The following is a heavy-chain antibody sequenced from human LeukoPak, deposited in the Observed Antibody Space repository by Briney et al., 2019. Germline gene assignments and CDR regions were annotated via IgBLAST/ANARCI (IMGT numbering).Heavy chain of an antibody. V-gene: IGHV1-18*01. CDR3: ALTSGYCSSTSCYRVWFDP. CDR2: ISAYNGNT. J-gene: IGHJ5*02. D-gene: IGHD2-2*01. Sequence: ASMKVSCKASGYTFTSYGISWVRQAPGQGLEWMGWISAYNGNTNYAQKLQGRVTMTTDTSTSTAYMELRSLRSDDTAVYYCALTSGYCSSTSCYRVWFDPWGQGTLVTVSS. CDR1: GYTFTSYG.